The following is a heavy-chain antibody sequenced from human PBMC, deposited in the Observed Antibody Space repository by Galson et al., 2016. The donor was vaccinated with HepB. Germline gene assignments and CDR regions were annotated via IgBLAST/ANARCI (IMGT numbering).Heavy chain of an antibody. CDR1: GYTFTNYA. V-gene: IGHV7-4-1*02. D-gene: IGHD1-20*01. CDR2: INTNTGNP. Sequence: SVKVSCKASGYTFTNYAINWVRQAPGQGLEWMGWINTNTGNPTYAQGFTGRFAFSLDTSVSTAYLQISSLKAEDTAVYYCARATEIPGTYWFDPWGQGTLVTVSS. J-gene: IGHJ5*02. CDR3: ARATEIPGTYWFDP.